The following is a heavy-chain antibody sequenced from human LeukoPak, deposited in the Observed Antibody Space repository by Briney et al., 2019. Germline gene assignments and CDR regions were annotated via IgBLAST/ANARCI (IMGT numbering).Heavy chain of an antibody. Sequence: SETLSLTCTVSGGSISSSSYYWGWIRQPPGKGLEWLASIYYSGSTYYNPSLKSRVTISVDTSKNQFSLKLSSVTAADTAVYYCARLSGYYDSSGYWDYWGQGTLVTVSS. D-gene: IGHD3-22*01. CDR2: IYYSGST. J-gene: IGHJ4*02. V-gene: IGHV4-39*01. CDR1: GGSISSSSYY. CDR3: ARLSGYYDSSGYWDY.